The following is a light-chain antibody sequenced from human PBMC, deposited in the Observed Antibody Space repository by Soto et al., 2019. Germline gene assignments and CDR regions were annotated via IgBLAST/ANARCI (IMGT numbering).Light chain of an antibody. V-gene: IGLV2-14*01. CDR3: SSYGSTSTRYV. CDR2: EVS. J-gene: IGLJ1*01. Sequence: QSVLTQPASMSGSPGQSITISCTGTSIDVGGYNYVSWYQQHPGKAPKLMIYEVSNRPSGVSNRFSGSKSGNTASLTISGLQAEDEGDYFCSSYGSTSTRYVFGTGTKLTVL. CDR1: SIDVGGYNY.